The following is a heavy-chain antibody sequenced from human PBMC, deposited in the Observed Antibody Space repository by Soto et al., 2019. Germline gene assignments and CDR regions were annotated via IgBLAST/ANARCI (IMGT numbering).Heavy chain of an antibody. CDR2: INPKRGGT. V-gene: IGHV1-2*04. CDR3: ARGHSTDCSNGVCSFFYNHEMDV. Sequence: QVPLVQSGAEVKKPGASVRVSCKASGYSFTDYHIHWVRQAPGQGLEWLGRINPKRGGTSTAQKFQGWVTMTRDRFISSVYLEWTRLRSDDTAVYFCARGHSTDCSNGVCSFFYNHEMDVWGQGTTVTVSS. J-gene: IGHJ6*02. CDR1: GYSFTDYH. D-gene: IGHD2-8*01.